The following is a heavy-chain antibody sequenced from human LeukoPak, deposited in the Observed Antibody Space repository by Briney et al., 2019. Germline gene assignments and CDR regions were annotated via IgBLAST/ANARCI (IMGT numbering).Heavy chain of an antibody. J-gene: IGHJ3*02. CDR1: GGSISSSSYY. Sequence: SETLSLTCTVSGGSISSSSYYWGWIRQPPGKGLEWIGSIYYCGSTYYNPSLKSRVTISVDTSKTQFSLKLSSVTAAATAVYYCARDPYYYDSSAYHQAFDIWGQGTMVTVSS. D-gene: IGHD3-22*01. CDR3: ARDPYYYDSSAYHQAFDI. V-gene: IGHV4-39*07. CDR2: IYYCGST.